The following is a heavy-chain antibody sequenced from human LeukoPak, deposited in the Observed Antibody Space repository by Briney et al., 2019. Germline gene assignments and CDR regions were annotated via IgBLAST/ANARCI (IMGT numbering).Heavy chain of an antibody. V-gene: IGHV3-30*04. CDR2: ISYDGSNR. D-gene: IGHD6-6*01. CDR1: GFTFSSYA. CDR3: ARASAARPDY. Sequence: GGSLRLPCAASGFTFSSYAMHWVRQAPGKGLEWVAVISYDGSNRYYADSVKGRFTISRDNSKNTLYLQMNSLRAEDTAVYYCARASAARPDYWGQGTLVTVSS. J-gene: IGHJ4*02.